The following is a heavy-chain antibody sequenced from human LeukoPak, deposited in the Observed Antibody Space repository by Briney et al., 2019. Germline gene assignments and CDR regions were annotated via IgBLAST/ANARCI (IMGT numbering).Heavy chain of an antibody. CDR3: AREGGGGDYYYYYMDV. V-gene: IGHV4-39*07. CDR2: IYYSGGT. D-gene: IGHD2-15*01. Sequence: SETLSLTCTVSGGSISSSSYYWGWIRQPPGKGLEWLESIYYSGGTYYNPSLKSRVTISVDTSKNQFSLKLSSVTAADTAVYYCAREGGGGDYYYYYMDVWGKGTTVTVSS. J-gene: IGHJ6*03. CDR1: GGSISSSSYY.